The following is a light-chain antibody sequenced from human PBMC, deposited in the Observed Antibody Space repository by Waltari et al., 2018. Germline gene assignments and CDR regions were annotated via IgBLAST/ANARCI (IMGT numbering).Light chain of an antibody. Sequence: HSALAQPASVSGSPGQSITISCTGTSSDVGAYTYVSWYQQHPGKAPRLMIYDVNNRPSGVSNRFSGSKSGNTASLTISGLQAEDEADYYCSSFTRASSWVFGGGTKLTV. J-gene: IGLJ3*02. CDR2: DVN. CDR3: SSFTRASSWV. V-gene: IGLV2-14*03. CDR1: SSDVGAYTY.